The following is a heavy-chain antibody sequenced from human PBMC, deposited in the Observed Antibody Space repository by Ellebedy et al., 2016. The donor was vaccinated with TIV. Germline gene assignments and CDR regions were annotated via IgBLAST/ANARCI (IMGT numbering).Heavy chain of an antibody. V-gene: IGHV1-3*01. CDR2: INVGDGDT. CDR3: ASVTGGGWFDP. Sequence: AASVKVSCKASGDSFNKYIIHWVRQAPGQRLEWMGWINVGDGDTKYSQKFQGRLTTARYTSANTAYMELSSLRSEDTAVYYCASVTGGGWFDPWGQGTLVTVSS. J-gene: IGHJ5*02. D-gene: IGHD2-21*02. CDR1: GDSFNKYI.